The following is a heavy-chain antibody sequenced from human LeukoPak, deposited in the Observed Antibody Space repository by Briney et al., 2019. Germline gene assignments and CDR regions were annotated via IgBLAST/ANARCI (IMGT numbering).Heavy chain of an antibody. CDR3: ARNNRAIGWFDP. Sequence: GRSLRLSCAASGFTFSSYGIHWVRQAPGKGLEWVAVIWYDGSNKYYADSVKGRFTISRDNSKNTLYLQMNSLRAEDTAVYYCARNNRAIGWFDPWGQGTLVTVSS. D-gene: IGHD1/OR15-1a*01. CDR1: GFTFSSYG. J-gene: IGHJ5*02. V-gene: IGHV3-33*01. CDR2: IWYDGSNK.